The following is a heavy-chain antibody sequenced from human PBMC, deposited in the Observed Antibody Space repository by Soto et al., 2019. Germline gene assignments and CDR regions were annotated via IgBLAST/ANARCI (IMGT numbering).Heavy chain of an antibody. CDR3: ARGLFSENYYSGGWYYFDY. V-gene: IGHV4-30-4*08. Sequence: SETLSLTCTVSGGSIISGDYYWSWIRQPPGKGLEWIGYIYYSGDTSYNPSLKSRVTISIDTSKNQFSLKLSSVTAADTAVYYCARGLFSENYYSGGWYYFDYWGQGTLVTVSS. CDR1: GGSIISGDYY. J-gene: IGHJ4*02. D-gene: IGHD1-26*01. CDR2: IYYSGDT.